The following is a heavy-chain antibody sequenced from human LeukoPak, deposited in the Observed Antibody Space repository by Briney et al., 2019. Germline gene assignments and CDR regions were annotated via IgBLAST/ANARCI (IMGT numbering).Heavy chain of an antibody. D-gene: IGHD5-18*01. CDR2: IYYSGST. Sequence: SETLSLTCTVSGGSISSYYWSWIRQPPGKGLEWIGYIYYSGSTNYNPSLKSRVTISVDTSKNQFSLKLSSVTAADTAVYYCARGLVDSSYGDHWGQGTLVTVSS. CDR1: GGSISSYY. J-gene: IGHJ4*02. V-gene: IGHV4-59*01. CDR3: ARGLVDSSYGDH.